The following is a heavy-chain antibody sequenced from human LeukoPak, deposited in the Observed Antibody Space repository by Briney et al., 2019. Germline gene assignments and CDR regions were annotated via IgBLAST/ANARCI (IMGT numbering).Heavy chain of an antibody. V-gene: IGHV3-23*01. Sequence: SGGSVRLSCGASGFTLSSYAMSWVRQAPGKGLKWVSGISGSGGSTYHTDSVKGRFTISRDSSKNSVYLQMNSLRAEDRAIYYCAKGGIYYYDISGYFFDQWGQGTLVTVSS. J-gene: IGHJ4*02. CDR3: AKGGIYYYDISGYFFDQ. D-gene: IGHD3-22*01. CDR2: ISGSGGST. CDR1: GFTLSSYA.